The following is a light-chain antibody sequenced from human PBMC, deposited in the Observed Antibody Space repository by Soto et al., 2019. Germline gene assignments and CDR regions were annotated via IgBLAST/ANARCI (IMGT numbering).Light chain of an antibody. CDR1: QSISSY. Sequence: DIQMTQSPSSLSASVGDRVTITCRASQSISSYLSWYQQKPGKAPKLLIYAASSLQSGVPSRFSGSGSGTYFTLTISSLQPEDFATYYCQQSYSTPYTFGQGTKLEIK. CDR3: QQSYSTPYT. V-gene: IGKV1-39*01. CDR2: AAS. J-gene: IGKJ2*01.